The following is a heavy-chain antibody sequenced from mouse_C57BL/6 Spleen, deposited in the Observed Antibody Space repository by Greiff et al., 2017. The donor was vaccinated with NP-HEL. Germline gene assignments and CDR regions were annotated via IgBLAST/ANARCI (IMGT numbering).Heavy chain of an antibody. V-gene: IGHV1-52*01. J-gene: IGHJ3*01. CDR3: ARDPGAY. CDR1: CYTFPRYW. Sequence: VQLQQPGAELVRPGSSVKLSCKASCYTFPRYWMHWLKHRPIQCLEWIGNIDPSDSATHYNQKFKDMATLTVDKSSSTAYMQLSSLTSEDSAVYYCARDPGAYWGQGTLVTVSA. CDR2: IDPSDSAT.